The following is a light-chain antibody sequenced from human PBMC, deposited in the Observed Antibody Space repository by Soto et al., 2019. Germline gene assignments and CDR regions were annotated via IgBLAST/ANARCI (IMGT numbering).Light chain of an antibody. J-gene: IGLJ2*01. CDR2: GNS. V-gene: IGLV1-40*01. CDR1: SSNIGAGYD. CDR3: QSYDSSLRSV. Sequence: QSVLTQPPSVSGAPGQRVTISCTGSSSNIGAGYDVHWYQQLPGTAPKLLIYGNSNRPSGVPDRFSCSKSGTSASLAITGLQAEDEADYYCQSYDSSLRSVFGGGTQLTVL.